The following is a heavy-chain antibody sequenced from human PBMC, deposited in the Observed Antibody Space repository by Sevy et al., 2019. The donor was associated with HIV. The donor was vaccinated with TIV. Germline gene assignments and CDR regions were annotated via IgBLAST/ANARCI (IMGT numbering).Heavy chain of an antibody. CDR1: GGSFSGYY. D-gene: IGHD5-18*01. CDR2: INHSGST. V-gene: IGHV4-34*01. CDR3: ARGGDKDTAMAPYYFDY. J-gene: IGHJ4*02. Sequence: SETLSLTCAVYGGSFSGYYWSWIRQPPGKGLEWIGEINHSGSTNYNPSLKSRVTISVDTSKNQFSLKLSSVTAADTAVYYCARGGDKDTAMAPYYFDYWGQGTLVIVSS.